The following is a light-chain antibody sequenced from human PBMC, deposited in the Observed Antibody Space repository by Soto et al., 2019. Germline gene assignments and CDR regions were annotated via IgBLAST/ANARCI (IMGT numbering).Light chain of an antibody. CDR3: TSYAGSNNFV. Sequence: QSALTQPPSASGSPGQSVTISCTGTSSEVGGNNYVSWYQQLPGKAPKLMIYEVTKRPSGVPDRFSGSKSGNTASLTVSGLQAEDEADYYSTSYAGSNNFVFGTGTKVTV. J-gene: IGLJ1*01. CDR2: EVT. V-gene: IGLV2-8*01. CDR1: SSEVGGNNY.